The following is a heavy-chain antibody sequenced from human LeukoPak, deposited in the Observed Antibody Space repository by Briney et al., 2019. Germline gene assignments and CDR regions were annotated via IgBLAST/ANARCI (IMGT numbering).Heavy chain of an antibody. V-gene: IGHV4-34*01. CDR1: GGSFSGYY. CDR3: ARVVTAASDAFDI. Sequence: SETLSLTCAVYGGSFSGYYWSWIRQPPGKGLEWIGEINHSGNTNYDPSLKSRLTISVDTSKNQFSLKLSSVTAADTAVYYCARVVTAASDAFDIWGQGTMVTVSS. J-gene: IGHJ3*02. CDR2: INHSGNT. D-gene: IGHD2-21*02.